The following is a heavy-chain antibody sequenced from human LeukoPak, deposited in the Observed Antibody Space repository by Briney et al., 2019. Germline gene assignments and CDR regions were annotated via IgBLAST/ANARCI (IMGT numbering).Heavy chain of an antibody. CDR2: INHSGST. CDR3: ASRAWIQLWLRY. CDR1: GGSFSGYY. D-gene: IGHD5-18*01. J-gene: IGHJ4*02. Sequence: SETLSLTCAVYGGSFSGYYWSWIRQPPGKGLEWIGEINHSGSTNYNPSLKSRVTISVDAPKNQFSLKLSSVTAADTAVYYCASRAWIQLWLRYWGQGTLVTVSS. V-gene: IGHV4-34*01.